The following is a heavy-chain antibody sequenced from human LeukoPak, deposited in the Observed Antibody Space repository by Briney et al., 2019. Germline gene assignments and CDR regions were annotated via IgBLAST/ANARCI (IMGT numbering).Heavy chain of an antibody. D-gene: IGHD2-21*02. V-gene: IGHV3-23*01. CDR3: AKGFLSHSCSGDCYSFDY. Sequence: GGSLRLSCAASGFTFSSYAMSWVRQAPGKGLEWVSGISGGGGSTYYAVSVKGRFAIFRDNSKNTLHLQMNSLRAEDSAVYYCAKGFLSHSCSGDCYSFDYWGQGTLVTVSS. CDR2: ISGGGGST. J-gene: IGHJ4*02. CDR1: GFTFSSYA.